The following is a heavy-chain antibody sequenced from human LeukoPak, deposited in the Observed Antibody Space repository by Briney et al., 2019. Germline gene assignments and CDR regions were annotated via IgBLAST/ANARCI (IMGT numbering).Heavy chain of an antibody. CDR2: IYPGDSDT. V-gene: IGHV5-51*01. Sequence: GESLKISCKGSGYSFTSYWIGWVRQMPGKGLEWMGIIYPGDSDTRYSPSFQGQVTISADKSISTAYLQWNSLKASDTAIYYCARPRAAVGATIDYWGQGTLVTVSS. CDR1: GYSFTSYW. D-gene: IGHD1-26*01. J-gene: IGHJ4*02. CDR3: ARPRAAVGATIDY.